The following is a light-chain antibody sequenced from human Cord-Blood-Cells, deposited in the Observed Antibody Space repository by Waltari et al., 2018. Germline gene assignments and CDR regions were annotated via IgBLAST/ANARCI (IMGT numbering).Light chain of an antibody. CDR3: QQGSQWT. CDR2: DAS. V-gene: IGKV3-11*01. CDR1: QSVSSY. Sequence: EIVLTQSPATLSLSPGERATLSCRASQSVSSYLAWYQQKPGQAPRLLIYDASNRATGIPARFSGSGSGTDFTLTISSLEPEDFAVYYCQQGSQWTFGQGTKVEIK. J-gene: IGKJ1*01.